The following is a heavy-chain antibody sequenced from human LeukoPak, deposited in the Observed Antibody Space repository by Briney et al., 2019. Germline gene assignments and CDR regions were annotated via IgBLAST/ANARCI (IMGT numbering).Heavy chain of an antibody. D-gene: IGHD5-12*01. CDR2: ISGYNGNT. V-gene: IGHV1-18*04. CDR1: GYTFINYG. Sequence: ASVKVSCKASGYTFINYGFSWVRPAPGQGVEWMGWISGYNGNTNYLQKFQGGVTMTTDTSTNTVYRELRSLSSDDTAVYYCARVSTNSRVGGYDPQWYFDLWGRGTLVTVSS. CDR3: ARVSTNSRVGGYDPQWYFDL. J-gene: IGHJ2*01.